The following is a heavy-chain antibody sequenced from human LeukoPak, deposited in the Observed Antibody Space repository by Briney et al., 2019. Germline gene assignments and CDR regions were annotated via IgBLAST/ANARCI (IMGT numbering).Heavy chain of an antibody. V-gene: IGHV1-69*05. J-gene: IGHJ5*02. Sequence: ASVKVSCKASGGTFSSYAISWVRQAPGQGLEWMGRIIPIFGTANHAQKFQGRVTITTDESTSTAYMELSSLRSEDTAVYYCARVSTPLFASGYYTGRAYDWFDPWGQGTLVTVSS. CDR1: GGTFSSYA. CDR2: IIPIFGTA. CDR3: ARVSTPLFASGYYTGRAYDWFDP. D-gene: IGHD3-3*01.